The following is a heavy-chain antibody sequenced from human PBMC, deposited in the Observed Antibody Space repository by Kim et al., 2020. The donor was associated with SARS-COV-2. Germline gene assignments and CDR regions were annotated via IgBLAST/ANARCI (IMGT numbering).Heavy chain of an antibody. J-gene: IGHJ4*02. CDR1: GFKFSTAW. D-gene: IGHD3-10*01. Sequence: GGSLRLSCAASGFKFSTAWMNWVRQAPGKGLEWVGRIKHRDDGGATDYTAPVKGRFTISRDDSGSTLYLQMNSLRSEDTAVYYCTTDHDGSGRFYFVPITWGQGTRVTVSS. CDR3: TTDHDGSGRFYFVPIT. CDR2: IKHRDDGGAT. V-gene: IGHV3-15*01.